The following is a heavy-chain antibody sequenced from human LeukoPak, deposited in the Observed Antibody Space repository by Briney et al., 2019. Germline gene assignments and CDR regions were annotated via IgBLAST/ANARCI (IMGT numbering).Heavy chain of an antibody. J-gene: IGHJ1*01. CDR3: ASPQSSSRPFQH. CDR2: IRYDGSNK. CDR1: GFTFSSYG. Sequence: GGSLRLSCAASGFTFSSYGMHWVRQAPGKGLEWVAFIRYDGSNKYYADSVKGRFTISRDNSKNTLYLQMNSLRAEDTAVYYCASPQSSSRPFQHGAQGTLATVPS. D-gene: IGHD6-13*01. V-gene: IGHV3-30*02.